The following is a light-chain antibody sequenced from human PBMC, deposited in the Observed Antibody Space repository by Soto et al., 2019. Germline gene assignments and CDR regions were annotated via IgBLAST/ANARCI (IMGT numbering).Light chain of an antibody. V-gene: IGKV2-28*01. Sequence: DIVMTQSPLYLPVTPGEPASISCRSSQSLRHSDGYNYLDWYLQKPGQSPQLLIYLGSNRASGVPDRFSGSGSGTDFTLKISRVEAEDVGVYYCMQALQTPLFTFGPGTKVDLK. CDR3: MQALQTPLFT. J-gene: IGKJ3*01. CDR1: QSLRHSDGYNY. CDR2: LGS.